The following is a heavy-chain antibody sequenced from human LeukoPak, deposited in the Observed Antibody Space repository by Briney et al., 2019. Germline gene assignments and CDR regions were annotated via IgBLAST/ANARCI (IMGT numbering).Heavy chain of an antibody. D-gene: IGHD3-3*01. CDR1: GFILSDYF. Sequence: PGGSLRLSCKGTGFILSDYFVSWIRQAPGKGLEWIAYISTRGNFIFYSDSVKGRFTISRDDAKNSLYLQMNSLKDADTAVYYCARGLSDGVTYAFEIWGQGTMVTVSS. CDR3: ARGLSDGVTYAFEI. V-gene: IGHV3-11*01. CDR2: ISTRGNFI. J-gene: IGHJ3*02.